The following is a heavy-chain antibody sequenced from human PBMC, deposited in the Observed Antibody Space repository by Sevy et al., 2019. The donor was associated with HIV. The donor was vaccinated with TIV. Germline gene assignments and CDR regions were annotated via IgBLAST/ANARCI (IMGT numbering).Heavy chain of an antibody. CDR2: IYHDGST. CDR1: GYSISSAYS. CDR3: SSFGRLIIINHDTFEI. Sequence: SETLSLTCTVSGYSISSAYSWGWIRQPPGKGLEWIANIYHDGSTYYNPSLNSRVTISIDTSKNQFSLKLSSVTAADTAVYYCSSFGRLIIINHDTFEIWGQGTMVTVSS. J-gene: IGHJ3*02. V-gene: IGHV4-38-2*02. D-gene: IGHD3-9*01.